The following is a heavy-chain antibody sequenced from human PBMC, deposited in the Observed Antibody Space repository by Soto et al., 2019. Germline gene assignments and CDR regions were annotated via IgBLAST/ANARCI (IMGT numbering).Heavy chain of an antibody. Sequence: SETLSLTCAVSGYSISSGYYWGWIRQPPGKGLEWIGSIYHSGRANYNASLKSRVSISLDTSNYQFSLKLSSVTAADTAVYYCARDGDGRMTTNPYYYNGMDVWGPGTTVTVSS. J-gene: IGHJ6*02. D-gene: IGHD4-4*01. V-gene: IGHV4-38-2*02. CDR1: GYSISSGYY. CDR3: ARDGDGRMTTNPYYYNGMDV. CDR2: IYHSGRA.